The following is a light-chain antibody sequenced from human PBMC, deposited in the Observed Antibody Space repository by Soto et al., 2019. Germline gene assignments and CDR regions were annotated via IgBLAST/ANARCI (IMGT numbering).Light chain of an antibody. V-gene: IGKV3-15*01. Sequence: EIVMTQSPATLSVSPGGRPTLSCRASQSVSSNLAWYQQKPGQPPRLLMYGASTRATGIPARFSGSGSGTEFTLTISSLQPEDFAVYYCQQYDYWPWTFGQGTKVDIK. CDR3: QQYDYWPWT. CDR2: GAS. J-gene: IGKJ1*01. CDR1: QSVSSN.